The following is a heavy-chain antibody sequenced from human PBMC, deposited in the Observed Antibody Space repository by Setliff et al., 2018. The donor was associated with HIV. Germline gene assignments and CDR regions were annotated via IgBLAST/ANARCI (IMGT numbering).Heavy chain of an antibody. J-gene: IGHJ4*02. D-gene: IGHD3-16*01. CDR2: IYTSGST. Sequence: SETLSLTCTVSGGSISSGSYYWSWIRQPAGKGLEWIGHIYTSGSTNYNPSLKSRVTISVDMSKNRFSLTLRSVTAADTAVYYCARQFWMLTTLYFDSLGPGTLVTVSS. CDR1: GGSISSGSYY. V-gene: IGHV4-61*09. CDR3: ARQFWMLTTLYFDS.